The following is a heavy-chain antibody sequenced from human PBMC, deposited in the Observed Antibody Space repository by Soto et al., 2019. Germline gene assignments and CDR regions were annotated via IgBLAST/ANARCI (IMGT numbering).Heavy chain of an antibody. Sequence: ASVKVSCKASGYTFTSYGISWVRQAPGQGLEWMGWISAYNGNTDYAQKLQGRVTMTTDTSTSTAYMELRSLRSDDTAVYYCARGGPAVAATLGVDYWGQGTLVTVSS. CDR1: GYTFTSYG. D-gene: IGHD2-15*01. J-gene: IGHJ4*02. V-gene: IGHV1-18*01. CDR2: ISAYNGNT. CDR3: ARGGPAVAATLGVDY.